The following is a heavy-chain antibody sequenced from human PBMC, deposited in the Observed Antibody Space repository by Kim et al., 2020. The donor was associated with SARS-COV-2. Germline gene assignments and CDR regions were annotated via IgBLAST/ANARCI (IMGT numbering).Heavy chain of an antibody. Sequence: SETLSLTCSVSDGSLTSRDYYWGWIRQPPGKGLEYIGAVFYGGTTHYNPSLRGRVIISVDTSKNQFSLNVNSGTATDTAVYYCARYQSGTMFASWGRGTL. CDR1: DGSLTSRDYY. V-gene: IGHV4-39*01. CDR2: VFYGGTT. CDR3: ARYQSGTMFAS. J-gene: IGHJ4*02. D-gene: IGHD1-1*01.